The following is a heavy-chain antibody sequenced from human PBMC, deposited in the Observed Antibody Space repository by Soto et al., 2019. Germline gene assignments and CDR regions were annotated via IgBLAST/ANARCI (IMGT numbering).Heavy chain of an antibody. D-gene: IGHD1-1*01. Sequence: QEQLVQSGAEVTKPGASVEDSCKASGYTFTTYYIHWVRHATGQGLHWMGVINPGGVSTKYAQKFQERVTMTRDTSTSTVDTDLSSLRSEDTAVYSCARGGNGHNVGSWYFDLWGRSTQVTV. J-gene: IGHJ2*01. CDR2: INPGGVST. CDR1: GYTFTTYY. V-gene: IGHV1-46*01. CDR3: ARGGNGHNVGSWYFDL.